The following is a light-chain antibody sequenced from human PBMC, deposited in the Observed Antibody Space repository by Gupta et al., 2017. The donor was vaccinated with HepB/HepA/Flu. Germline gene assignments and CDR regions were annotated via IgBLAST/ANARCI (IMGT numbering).Light chain of an antibody. CDR2: ENN. V-gene: IGLV1-51*02. CDR3: GTWDSSRSAVV. CDR1: SSNIGNNY. Sequence: QSVLTQPPSVSAAPGQKVTISCSGSSSNIGNNYVSWYQQLPGTAPKLLMYENNKRSSGIPDRFSGSKSGTSATLGITGLQTGDEADYYCGTWDSSRSAVVFGGGTKLTVL. J-gene: IGLJ2*01.